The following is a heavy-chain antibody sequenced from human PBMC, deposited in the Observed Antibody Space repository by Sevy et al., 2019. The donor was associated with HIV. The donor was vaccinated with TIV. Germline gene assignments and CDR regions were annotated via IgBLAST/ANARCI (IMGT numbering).Heavy chain of an antibody. CDR3: ASTYYYGSESNYSMSYYYYGMDV. J-gene: IGHJ6*02. Sequence: SQTLSLTCAISGDSVSSNSAAWNWIRQSPSRGLEWLGRTYYRSKWYNDYAVSVKSRITINPDTSKNQFSLQLNSVTPEDTAVYYCASTYYYGSESNYSMSYYYYGMDVWGQGTTVTVSS. CDR2: TYYRSKWYN. D-gene: IGHD3-10*01. CDR1: GDSVSSNSAA. V-gene: IGHV6-1*01.